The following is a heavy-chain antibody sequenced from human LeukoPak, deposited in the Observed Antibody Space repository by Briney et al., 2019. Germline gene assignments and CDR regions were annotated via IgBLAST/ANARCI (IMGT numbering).Heavy chain of an antibody. D-gene: IGHD6-13*01. CDR3: ARDHPIAAAVPFDS. Sequence: PSETLSLTCTVSGGSISSYYRSWIRQPAGKGLECIGRIYTSGSTNYNPSLKSRVTMSVDTSKNQFSLKLSSVTAADTAVYYCARDHPIAAAVPFDSWGHGNPFTAS. V-gene: IGHV4-4*07. CDR2: IYTSGST. J-gene: IGHJ4*01. CDR1: GGSISSYY.